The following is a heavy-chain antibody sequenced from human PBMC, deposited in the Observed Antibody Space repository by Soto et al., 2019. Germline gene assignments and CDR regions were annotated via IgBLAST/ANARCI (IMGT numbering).Heavy chain of an antibody. CDR3: ARDPLRATVTTSYYYYGMDV. D-gene: IGHD4-17*01. V-gene: IGHV3-33*01. CDR2: IWYDGSNK. Sequence: QVQLVESGGGLVQPRRSLRLSCAASGFTFSSYGMHWVRQAPGKGLEWVAVIWYDGSNKYYGDSVKGRFTISRDNSKNTLYLQMKSLRGEDTAVYYCARDPLRATVTTSYYYYGMDVWGQGTTVTVSS. J-gene: IGHJ6*02. CDR1: GFTFSSYG.